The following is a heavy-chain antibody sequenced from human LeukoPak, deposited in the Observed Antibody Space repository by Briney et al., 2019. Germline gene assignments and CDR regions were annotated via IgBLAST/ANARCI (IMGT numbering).Heavy chain of an antibody. D-gene: IGHD6-19*01. CDR1: GGSINSYY. J-gene: IGHJ4*02. Sequence: SETLSLTCTVSGGSINSYYWSWIRQPPGKGLEWIGYIYYTGSTNYNPSLKSRVTISVDTSKNQFSLKLTSVTAADTAVYFCARHEGSGWPFEYWGQGTLVTVSS. CDR2: IYYTGST. CDR3: ARHEGSGWPFEY. V-gene: IGHV4-59*08.